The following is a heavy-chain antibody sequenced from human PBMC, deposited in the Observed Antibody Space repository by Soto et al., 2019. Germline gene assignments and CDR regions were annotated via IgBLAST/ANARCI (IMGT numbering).Heavy chain of an antibody. Sequence: ASVKVSCKAAGYTFTNYGISWVRQAPGQGLEWMGWIVTYNGNTQSTQKLQGRVTMTTDTSTSTAYMELRSLRSDDTAVYYCARVGITGTTRWFDPWGQGTLVTVSS. J-gene: IGHJ5*02. CDR1: GYTFTNYG. V-gene: IGHV1-18*01. CDR3: ARVGITGTTRWFDP. CDR2: IVTYNGNT. D-gene: IGHD1-7*01.